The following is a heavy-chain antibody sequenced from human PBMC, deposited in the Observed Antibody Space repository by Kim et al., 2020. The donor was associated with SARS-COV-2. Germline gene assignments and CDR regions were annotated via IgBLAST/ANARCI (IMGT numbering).Heavy chain of an antibody. J-gene: IGHJ4*02. V-gene: IGHV5-51*01. D-gene: IGHD3-16*02. Sequence: PSFQGQVTISADKSISTAYRQWSSLKASDTAMYYCARQIAFGGVIGPFDYWGQGTLVTVSS. CDR3: ARQIAFGGVIGPFDY.